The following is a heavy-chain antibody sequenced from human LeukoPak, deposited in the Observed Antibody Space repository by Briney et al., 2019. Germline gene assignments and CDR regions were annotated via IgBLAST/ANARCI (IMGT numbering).Heavy chain of an antibody. Sequence: GGSLRLSCAATGLSVSSNFMSWVRQAPGKGLEWVSVIYGGGITYYADSVKGRFTNSRDTPKNTLYLQMNSLRVEDTAVYYCASWPVGWYGEDSWGQGTLVTVSS. CDR1: GLSVSSNF. CDR2: IYGGGIT. D-gene: IGHD6-19*01. J-gene: IGHJ4*02. CDR3: ASWPVGWYGEDS. V-gene: IGHV3-53*01.